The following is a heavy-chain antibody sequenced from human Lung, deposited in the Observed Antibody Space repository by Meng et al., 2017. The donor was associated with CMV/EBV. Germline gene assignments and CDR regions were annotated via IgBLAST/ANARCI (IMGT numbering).Heavy chain of an antibody. CDR1: GYTFTGYY. J-gene: IGHJ4*02. V-gene: IGHV1-2*06. CDR2: ITPSSGGT. D-gene: IGHD7-27*01. CDR3: VRANLGSADY. Sequence: QGLLGQAGAEVKKPGASVKVPCKASGYTFTGYYMHWLRQAPGQGLEWVGRITPSSGGTTYAQKFQGRVTMTRDTSISTAYMELSSLRSDDAAIYYCVRANLGSADYWGQGTLVTVSS.